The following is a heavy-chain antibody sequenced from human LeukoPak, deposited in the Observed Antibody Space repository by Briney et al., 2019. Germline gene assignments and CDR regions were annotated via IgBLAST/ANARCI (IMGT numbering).Heavy chain of an antibody. CDR1: GSTVISNY. Sequence: PGRSLRLSCAASGSTVISNYMSWVRQAPGKGLGWVSVIYSGGSTYSADSVKGRFTISRDNSKNTLYLQMNSLRAEDTAVYYCARDGYSSGGLIDYSGQGTLVTVSS. V-gene: IGHV3-66*02. CDR3: ARDGYSSGGLIDY. CDR2: IYSGGST. J-gene: IGHJ4*02. D-gene: IGHD6-19*01.